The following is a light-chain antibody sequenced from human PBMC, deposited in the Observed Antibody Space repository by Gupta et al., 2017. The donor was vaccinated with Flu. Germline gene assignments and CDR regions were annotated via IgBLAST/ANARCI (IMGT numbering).Light chain of an antibody. CDR3: ASWDDSLRVRV. CDR1: SSNIGRDY. V-gene: IGLV1-47*01. CDR2: RDN. J-gene: IGLJ3*02. Sequence: QSVLTQPPSASGTPGPRVTISCSGSSSNIGRDYVYWYQQFPGKAPKVLIYRDNQRPSGVPVRFSGSKSGTSASLAISGLRSEDEADYYCASWDDSLRVRVFGGGTKLTVL.